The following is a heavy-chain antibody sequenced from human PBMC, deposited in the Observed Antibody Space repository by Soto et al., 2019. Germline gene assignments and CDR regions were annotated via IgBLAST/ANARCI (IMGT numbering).Heavy chain of an antibody. Sequence: PSETLSLTCTVSGGSVSSGSYYWSWIRQPPGKGLEWIGYIYYSGSTNYDPSLKSRVTISVDTSKNQFSLKLSSVTAADTAVYYCARGRDYSNYYYYYYYGMDVWGQRTTVTVSS. CDR2: IYYSGST. V-gene: IGHV4-61*01. CDR3: ARGRDYSNYYYYYYYGMDV. J-gene: IGHJ6*02. CDR1: GGSVSSGSYY. D-gene: IGHD4-4*01.